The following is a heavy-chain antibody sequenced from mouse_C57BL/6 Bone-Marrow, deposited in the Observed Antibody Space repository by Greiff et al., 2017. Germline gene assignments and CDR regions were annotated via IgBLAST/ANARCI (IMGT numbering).Heavy chain of an antibody. CDR1: GYTFTSYW. CDR3: CFITTVVRDY. J-gene: IGHJ2*01. D-gene: IGHD1-1*01. CDR2: IDPSDSYP. Sequence: QVQLQQPGAELVRPGTSVKLSCKASGYTFTSYWMHWVKQRPGQGLEWIGVIDPSDSYPNYNQKFKGKATLTVDTSSSTAYMQLSSLTSEDSAVYYCCFITTVVRDYWGQGTTLTVSS. V-gene: IGHV1-59*01.